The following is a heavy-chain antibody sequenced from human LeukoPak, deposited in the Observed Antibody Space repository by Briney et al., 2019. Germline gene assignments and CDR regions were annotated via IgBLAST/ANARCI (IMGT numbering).Heavy chain of an antibody. CDR3: ARGYSGSYQDDAFDI. Sequence: ASVKVSCKASGYTFTSYAMNWVRQAPGQGLEWMGWINPNSGGTNYAQKFQGRVTMTRDTSISTAYMELSRLRSDDTAVYYCARGYSGSYQDDAFDIWGQGTMVTVSS. CDR2: INPNSGGT. V-gene: IGHV1-2*02. D-gene: IGHD1-26*01. CDR1: GYTFTSYA. J-gene: IGHJ3*02.